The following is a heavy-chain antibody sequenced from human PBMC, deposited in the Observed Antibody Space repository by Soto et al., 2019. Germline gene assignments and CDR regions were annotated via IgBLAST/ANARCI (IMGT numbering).Heavy chain of an antibody. CDR3: SRVRVTGTPYYYYYYGMDV. D-gene: IGHD1-1*01. CDR1: GGSVSSGSYY. J-gene: IGHJ6*02. V-gene: IGHV4-61*01. Sequence: SETLSLTCTVSGGSVSSGSYYWSWIRQPPGKGLEWIGYIYYSGSTNYNPSLKSRVTISVDTSKNQFSLKLSSVTAADTAVYYCSRVRVTGTPYYYYYYGMDVWGQGTTVTVSS. CDR2: IYYSGST.